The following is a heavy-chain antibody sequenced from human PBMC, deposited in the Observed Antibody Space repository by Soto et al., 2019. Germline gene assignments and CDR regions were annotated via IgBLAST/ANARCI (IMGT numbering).Heavy chain of an antibody. CDR2: IIPIFGTA. CDR1: GGTFSSYA. V-gene: IGHV1-69*13. J-gene: IGHJ6*02. D-gene: IGHD3-3*01. Sequence: SVKVSCKASGGTFSSYAISWVRQAPGQGLEWMGGIIPIFGTANYAQKFQGRVTITADESTSTAYMELSSLRSEDTAVYYCARMRTIFGVVIDPYYYYGMDVWGQGTTVTVSS. CDR3: ARMRTIFGVVIDPYYYYGMDV.